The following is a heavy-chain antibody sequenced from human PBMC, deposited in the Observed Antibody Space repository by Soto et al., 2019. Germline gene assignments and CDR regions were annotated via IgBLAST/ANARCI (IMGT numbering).Heavy chain of an antibody. CDR1: GFAFSNYA. CDR2: ISGSGGSA. Sequence: EVQLLESGGGLVQPGGSLRLSCAASGFAFSNYAMNWVRQAPGKGLEWVSAISGSGGSAYYADSVEARFTISRDNSKNTLYLQMNSLRVDDTAAYYCAKHRESSSWRTTIYYFDYWGQGTLVTVSS. CDR3: AKHRESSSWRTTIYYFDY. V-gene: IGHV3-23*01. D-gene: IGHD6-13*01. J-gene: IGHJ4*02.